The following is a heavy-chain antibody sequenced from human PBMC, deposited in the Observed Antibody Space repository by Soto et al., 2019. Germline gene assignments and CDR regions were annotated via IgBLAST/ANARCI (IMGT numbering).Heavy chain of an antibody. CDR1: GGSISSGPYT. J-gene: IGHJ6*02. V-gene: IGHV4-39*01. CDR2: FHYSGFT. CDR3: ERLGEYCSGSSCHGYYAMDV. D-gene: IGHD2-2*01. Sequence: SETLSLTCTVSGGSISSGPYTWGWIRQPPGKGLEWIGTFHYSGFTRYNPSLECRVPLSVDMSKNHFSLRLTFVTAADTAMFYFERLGEYCSGSSCHGYYAMDVWGQGITVTVPS.